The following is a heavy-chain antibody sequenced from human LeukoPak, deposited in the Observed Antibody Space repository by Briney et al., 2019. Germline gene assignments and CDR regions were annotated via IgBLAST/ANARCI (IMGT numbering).Heavy chain of an antibody. J-gene: IGHJ5*02. CDR1: GGSISGYY. CDR2: MSTSGNS. D-gene: IGHD6-25*01. Sequence: SETLSLTCTVSGGSISGYYWSWIRQPAGKGLEWIGRMSTSGNSNYIPSLVSRVTMSVDTSKNQFSLNLSSVTTADTAVYYCARESGSMRWFDPWGQGTLVTVSS. V-gene: IGHV4-4*07. CDR3: ARESGSMRWFDP.